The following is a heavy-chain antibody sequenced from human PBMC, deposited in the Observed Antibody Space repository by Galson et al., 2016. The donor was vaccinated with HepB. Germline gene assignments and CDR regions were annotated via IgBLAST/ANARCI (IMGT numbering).Heavy chain of an antibody. CDR1: GDSMNRGSYL. CDR3: ARGHRRGTSVFWDYFDP. D-gene: IGHD5/OR15-5a*01. Sequence: LSLTCFVSGDSMNRGSYLWSWIRQPPGKAPEWIGQTYISGSTRYSPSFGGRATITVDKTYNYFALTLASVTAADTGTYFCARGHRRGTSVFWDYFDPWGQGILVRVSS. V-gene: IGHV4-30-2*01. CDR2: TYISGST. J-gene: IGHJ5*02.